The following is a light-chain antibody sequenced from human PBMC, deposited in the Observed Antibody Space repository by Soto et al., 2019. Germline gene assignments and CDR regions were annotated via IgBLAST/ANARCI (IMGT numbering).Light chain of an antibody. CDR2: EVY. CDR1: FNDVGGYNY. V-gene: IGLV2-8*01. J-gene: IGLJ3*02. CDR3: SSYVGNNNLV. Sequence: QSALTQPPSASGSPGQSVTISCTGTFNDVGGYNYVSWYQQHPGKAPKVIIYEVYKRPSGVPDRFSGSKSGTTASLTVSGLQADDEADYYCSSYVGNNNLVFGGGTKLTVL.